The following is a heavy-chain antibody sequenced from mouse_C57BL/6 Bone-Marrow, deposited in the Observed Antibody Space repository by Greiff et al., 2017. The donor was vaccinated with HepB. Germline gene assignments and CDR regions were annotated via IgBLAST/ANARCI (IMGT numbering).Heavy chain of an antibody. CDR3: ARRDGSRYFDD. V-gene: IGHV1-81*01. CDR1: GYTFTSYG. Sequence: QVQLQQSGAELARPGASVKLSCKASGYTFTSYGMSWVKQRTGQGLEWIGEIYPRSGNTYYNEKFKGKATLTADKSSSTAYMELRSLTSEDSAVYFCARRDGSRYFDDWGQGTTLTVSS. CDR2: IYPRSGNT. J-gene: IGHJ2*01. D-gene: IGHD1-1*01.